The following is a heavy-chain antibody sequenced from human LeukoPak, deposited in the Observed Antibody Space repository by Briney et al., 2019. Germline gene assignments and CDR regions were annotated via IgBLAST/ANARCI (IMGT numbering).Heavy chain of an antibody. CDR2: ISSGGTYV. Sequence: GGSLRLSCVVSGFTFKTYSMNWVRQARGKGLEWVSSISSGGTYVDYADSVKGRFTISRDNAKNSLYLQMNSLRAEDTAVYYCAREKEDAFDYWGQGTLVTVSS. CDR3: AREKEDAFDY. D-gene: IGHD2-15*01. J-gene: IGHJ4*02. CDR1: GFTFKTYS. V-gene: IGHV3-21*01.